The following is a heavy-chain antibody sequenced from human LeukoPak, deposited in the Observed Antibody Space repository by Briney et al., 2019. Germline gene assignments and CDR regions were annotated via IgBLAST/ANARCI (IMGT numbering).Heavy chain of an antibody. CDR2: INPSGGST. J-gene: IGHJ6*02. CDR1: GYTFTSYY. Sequence: ASVKVSCKASGYTFTSYYMHWVRQAPGQGREWMGIINPSGGSTSYAQKFQGRVSMTRDTSTSTVYMDLSSLRSEDTAVYYCARALYYFGSGSYSGYYGMDVWGQGTTVTVSS. D-gene: IGHD3-10*01. V-gene: IGHV1-46*01. CDR3: ARALYYFGSGSYSGYYGMDV.